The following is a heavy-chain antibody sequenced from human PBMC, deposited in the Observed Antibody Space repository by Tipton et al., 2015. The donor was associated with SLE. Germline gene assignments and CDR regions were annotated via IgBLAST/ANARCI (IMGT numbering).Heavy chain of an antibody. CDR1: GFTFSTYA. D-gene: IGHD6-6*01. Sequence: SLRLSCAASGFTFSTYAMHWVRQAPGKGLEWVAVISYDGVNKYYADSVEGRFAISRDISNNTLYLQMNSLRPEDTALYYCAKDPYEYTTSPAGYWGQGTLVTVSS. CDR2: ISYDGVNK. CDR3: AKDPYEYTTSPAGY. V-gene: IGHV3-30*09. J-gene: IGHJ4*02.